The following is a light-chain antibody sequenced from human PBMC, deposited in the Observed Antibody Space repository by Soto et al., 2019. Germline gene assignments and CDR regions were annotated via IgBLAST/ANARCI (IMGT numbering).Light chain of an antibody. V-gene: IGKV1-5*01. Sequence: DIQMTQSPSTLSASVGDRVTITCRASQSMNDWLAWYQQKPGKPPKVLIYDASSLQSGVPSRFSGSGSGKEFTLTIGSLQPDDVATYYCLRYNAFSQTFGQGTKVEI. CDR3: LRYNAFSQT. CDR1: QSMNDW. CDR2: DAS. J-gene: IGKJ1*01.